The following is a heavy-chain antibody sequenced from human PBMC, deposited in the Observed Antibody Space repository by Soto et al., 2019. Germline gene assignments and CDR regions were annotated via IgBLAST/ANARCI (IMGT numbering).Heavy chain of an antibody. V-gene: IGHV4-30-4*01. D-gene: IGHD3-16*02. CDR1: GGSISSGDYY. J-gene: IGHJ5*02. CDR3: AREPSNDYVWGSYRP. CDR2: IYYSGST. Sequence: PSETLSLTCTVSGGSISSGDYYWSWIRQPPGKGLEWIGYIYYSGSTYYNPSLKSRVTISVDTSKNQFSLKLSSVTAADTAVYYCAREPSNDYVWGSYRPWGQGTLVTVSS.